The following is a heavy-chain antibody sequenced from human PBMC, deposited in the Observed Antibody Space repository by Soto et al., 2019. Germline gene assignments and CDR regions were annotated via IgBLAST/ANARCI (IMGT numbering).Heavy chain of an antibody. CDR3: ARDLLYSSSSQGGVD. Sequence: SETLSLTCAVSGGSISSSNWWSWVRQPPGKGLEWIGEIYHSGSTNYNPSLKSRVTISVDKSKNQFSLKLSSVTAADTAVYYCARDLLYSSSSQGGVDWGQGTLVTVSS. V-gene: IGHV4-4*02. J-gene: IGHJ4*02. D-gene: IGHD6-13*01. CDR1: GGSISSSNW. CDR2: IYHSGST.